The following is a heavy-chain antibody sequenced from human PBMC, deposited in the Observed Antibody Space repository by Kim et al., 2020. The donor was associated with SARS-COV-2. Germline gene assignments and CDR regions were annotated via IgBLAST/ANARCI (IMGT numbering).Heavy chain of an antibody. CDR3: ARDEVFSAAGPTWFDP. Sequence: KFQGRVTMTRDTSISTAYMELSRLRSDDTAVYYCARDEVFSAAGPTWFDPWGQGTLVTVSS. D-gene: IGHD6-13*01. V-gene: IGHV1-2*02. J-gene: IGHJ5*02.